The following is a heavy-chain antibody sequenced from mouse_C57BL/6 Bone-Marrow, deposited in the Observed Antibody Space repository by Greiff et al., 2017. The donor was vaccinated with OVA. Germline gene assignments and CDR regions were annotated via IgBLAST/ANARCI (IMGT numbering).Heavy chain of an antibody. J-gene: IGHJ2*01. Sequence: EVQLVESGTVLARPGASVKMSCKTSGYTFTSYWMHWVKQRPGQGLEWIGAIYPGNSDTSYNQKFKGKAKLTAVTSASTAYMELSSLTNADSAVYYCTRLCYWGQVTTLTVSS. V-gene: IGHV1-5*01. CDR3: TRLCY. CDR1: GYTFTSYW. CDR2: IYPGNSDT.